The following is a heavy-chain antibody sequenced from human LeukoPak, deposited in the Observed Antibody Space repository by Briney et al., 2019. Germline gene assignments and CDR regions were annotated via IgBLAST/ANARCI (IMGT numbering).Heavy chain of an antibody. CDR2: ISSGSSYI. CDR3: ARDLGPPSSVTHWYFDL. Sequence: GGSLRLSCAASGFTFSSYSMNWVRQAPGKGLEWVSSISSGSSYIYYADSVKGRFTISKDNAKNSLYLQMTSLRAEDTAVYYCARDLGPPSSVTHWYFDLWGRGTLVTVSS. J-gene: IGHJ2*01. D-gene: IGHD2-21*02. CDR1: GFTFSSYS. V-gene: IGHV3-21*04.